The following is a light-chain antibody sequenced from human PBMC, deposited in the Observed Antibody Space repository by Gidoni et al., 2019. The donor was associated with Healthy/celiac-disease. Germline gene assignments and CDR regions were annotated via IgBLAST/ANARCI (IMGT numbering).Light chain of an antibody. CDR1: SSDVGGYNY. V-gene: IGLV2-14*01. J-gene: IGLJ2*01. CDR2: DVR. CDR3: SSYTSSTLLV. Sequence: QSALTQPAAVSGSPGQSITISCTGTSSDVGGYNYVSWYQQHPGKAPKLMIYDVRNRPSGVSTRFSGSKSGTPASLTISGLQAEDAADYYCSSYTSSTLLVFGGGTKLTVL.